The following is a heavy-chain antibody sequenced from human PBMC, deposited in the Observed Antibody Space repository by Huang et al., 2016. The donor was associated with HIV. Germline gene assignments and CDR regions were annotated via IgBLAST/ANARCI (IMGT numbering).Heavy chain of an antibody. CDR3: SRHPFDYYDSTDTGALDI. Sequence: EVQLVESGGGLVQPGGSLKLSCAASGFTLSGSAMHWVRQASGGGLQWVGRIRSKINGYATVSSASVKGRFTISRDDSRNTAYLKMNSLKTEDTAVYYCSRHPFDYYDSTDTGALDIWGQGTMVTVSS. CDR2: IRSKINGYAT. J-gene: IGHJ3*02. CDR1: GFTLSGSA. D-gene: IGHD3-22*01. V-gene: IGHV3-73*02.